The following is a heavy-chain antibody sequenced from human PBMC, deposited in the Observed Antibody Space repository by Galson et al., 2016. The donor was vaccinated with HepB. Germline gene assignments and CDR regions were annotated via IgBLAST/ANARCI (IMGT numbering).Heavy chain of an antibody. J-gene: IGHJ3*02. Sequence: SLRLSCAASGFTFSSYWMTWVRQAPGKGLEWVANIKRDGSQKNYVDSVKGRSTISRDNAKNSLYLQMSSLRAEDTAVYYCARDQTHYDTSAYYDDLDIWGQGTMVTVSS. CDR3: ARDQTHYDTSAYYDDLDI. CDR1: GFTFSSYW. D-gene: IGHD3-22*01. CDR2: IKRDGSQK. V-gene: IGHV3-7*04.